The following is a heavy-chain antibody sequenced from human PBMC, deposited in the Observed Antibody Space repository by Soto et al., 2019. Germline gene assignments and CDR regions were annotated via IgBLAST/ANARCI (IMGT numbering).Heavy chain of an antibody. Sequence: QVQLQESGPGLVKPSETLSLTCTVSGGSISSYYWSWIRQPPGKGLEWIGYIYYSGSTNYNPSLTSRVTISVDTSKNQFSLKLSSVTAADTAVYYCARDSYRRYYFDYWGQGTLVTVSS. D-gene: IGHD3-16*02. CDR3: ARDSYRRYYFDY. V-gene: IGHV4-59*01. J-gene: IGHJ4*02. CDR2: IYYSGST. CDR1: GGSISSYY.